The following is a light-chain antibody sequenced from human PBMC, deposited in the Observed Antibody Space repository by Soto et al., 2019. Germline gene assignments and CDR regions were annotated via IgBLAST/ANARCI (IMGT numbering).Light chain of an antibody. J-gene: IGKJ1*01. V-gene: IGKV3D-20*01. CDR3: QQYGSAPRT. CDR2: DAS. CDR1: QSVSGRY. Sequence: EIVLTQSPATLSSSPGERATLSCRASQSVSGRYLAWYQQKPGLAPRLLIYDASNWATGIPARFSGSGSGTDFTLTISRLEPEDFAVYFCQQYGSAPRTFGPGTKVEI.